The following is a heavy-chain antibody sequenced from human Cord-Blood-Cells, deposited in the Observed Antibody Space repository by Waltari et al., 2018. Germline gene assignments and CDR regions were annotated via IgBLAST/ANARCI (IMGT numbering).Heavy chain of an antibody. J-gene: IGHJ6*02. CDR3: ASSHSNYYYGMDV. CDR1: GGSISSYY. V-gene: IGHV4-59*01. D-gene: IGHD4-4*01. Sequence: QVQLQESGPGLVKPSETLSLTCTVSGGSISSYYWSWLPQPPGKGLEWIGYIYYSGSTNYNPSLKSRVTISVDTSKNQFSLKLSSVTAADTAVYYCASSHSNYYYGMDVWGQGTTVTVSS. CDR2: IYYSGST.